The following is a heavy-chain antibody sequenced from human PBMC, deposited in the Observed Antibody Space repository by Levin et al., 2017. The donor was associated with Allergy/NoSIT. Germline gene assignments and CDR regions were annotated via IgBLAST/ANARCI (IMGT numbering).Heavy chain of an antibody. Sequence: LSLTCAASGFTFSDYYMSWIRQAPGKGLEWVSYISSSGSTIYYADSVKGRFTISRDNAKNSLYLQMNSLRAEDTAVYYCARHILEWPNDYFDYWGQGTLVTVSS. V-gene: IGHV3-11*01. D-gene: IGHD3-3*01. CDR1: GFTFSDYY. CDR2: ISSSGSTI. CDR3: ARHILEWPNDYFDY. J-gene: IGHJ4*02.